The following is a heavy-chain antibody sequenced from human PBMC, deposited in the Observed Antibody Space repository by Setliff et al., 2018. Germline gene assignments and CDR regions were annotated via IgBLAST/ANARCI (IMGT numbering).Heavy chain of an antibody. CDR3: ARFLNPRDGYQNSLGFDF. D-gene: IGHD5-12*01. Sequence: SETLSLTCSVSGGSIISSTYNWGWIRQPPGKGLEWIGSIYYSGTAYYNPSLKSRVTISVDTSKNQFSLNLTSVTAADTAVYYCARFLNPRDGYQNSLGFDFWGQGTLVTVSS. J-gene: IGHJ4*02. CDR1: GGSIISSTYN. V-gene: IGHV4-39*01. CDR2: IYYSGTA.